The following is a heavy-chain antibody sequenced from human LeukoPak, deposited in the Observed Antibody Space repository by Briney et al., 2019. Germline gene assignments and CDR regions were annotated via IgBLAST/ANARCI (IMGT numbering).Heavy chain of an antibody. J-gene: IGHJ3*02. CDR2: IYYSGST. CDR3: AQLVTIFGNDAFDI. CDR1: GGSISSYY. V-gene: IGHV4-59*05. D-gene: IGHD3-3*01. Sequence: PSETLSLTCTVSGGSISSYYWSWIRQPPGKGLEWIGSIYYSGSTYYNPSLKSRVTISVDTSKNQFSLKLSSVTAADTAVYYCAQLVTIFGNDAFDIWGQGTMVTVSS.